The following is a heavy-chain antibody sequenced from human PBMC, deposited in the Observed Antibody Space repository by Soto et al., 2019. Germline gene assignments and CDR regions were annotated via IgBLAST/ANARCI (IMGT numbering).Heavy chain of an antibody. CDR1: GYTFTSYA. Sequence: ASVKVSCKASGYTFTSYAMHWVRQAPGQRLEWMGWINAGNGNTKYSQKFQGRVTITRDTSASTAYMELSSLRSEDTAVYYFARDRVAVAGTSGHDAFDIWGQGTMVTVSS. J-gene: IGHJ3*02. D-gene: IGHD6-19*01. V-gene: IGHV1-3*01. CDR3: ARDRVAVAGTSGHDAFDI. CDR2: INAGNGNT.